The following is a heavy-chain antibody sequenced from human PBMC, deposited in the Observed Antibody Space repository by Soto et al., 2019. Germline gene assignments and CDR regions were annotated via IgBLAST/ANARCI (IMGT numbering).Heavy chain of an antibody. D-gene: IGHD3-22*01. V-gene: IGHV1-2*02. J-gene: IGHJ4*02. CDR3: RRVDDRGEHVDN. CDR2: IKPNSGDT. Sequence: QVQLVQSGAEVKKPGASVKVSCKASGYIFNDYYMHWVRQAPGQGLEWMGWIKPNSGDTKYAQKFQDRVTMTRDTSISTAYMALSRMRSDDTAVYYCRRVDDRGEHVDNWGQGTLVIVSS. CDR1: GYIFNDYY.